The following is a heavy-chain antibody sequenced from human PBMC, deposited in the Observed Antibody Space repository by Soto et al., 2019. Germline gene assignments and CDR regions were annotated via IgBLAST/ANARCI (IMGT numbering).Heavy chain of an antibody. CDR3: ATGGIMTKFDY. D-gene: IGHD3-16*01. Sequence: SLRLSCAASGFTFSSYPMSWVRQAPGKGLEWVSAISDSGGSTFRADSVKGRFTISRDNSKNTLYLQMNSLRAEDTAVYYCATGGIMTKFDYWGQGTLVTVSS. V-gene: IGHV3-23*01. CDR1: GFTFSSYP. J-gene: IGHJ4*02. CDR2: ISDSGGST.